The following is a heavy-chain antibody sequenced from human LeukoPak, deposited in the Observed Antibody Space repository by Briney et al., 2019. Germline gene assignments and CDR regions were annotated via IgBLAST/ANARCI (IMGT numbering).Heavy chain of an antibody. V-gene: IGHV1-18*01. J-gene: IGHJ4*02. CDR3: ARDIGGLGELSLGY. CDR1: GYTFTSYG. CDR2: ISAYNGNT. Sequence: GASVKVSCKASGYTFTSYGISRVRQAPGQGLEWMGWISAYNGNTNYAQKLQGRVTMTTDTSTSTAYMELRSLRSDDTAVYYCARDIGGLGELSLGYWGQGTLVTVSS. D-gene: IGHD3-16*02.